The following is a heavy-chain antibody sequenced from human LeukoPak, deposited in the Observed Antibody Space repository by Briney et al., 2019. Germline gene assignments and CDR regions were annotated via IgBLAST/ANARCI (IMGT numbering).Heavy chain of an antibody. CDR2: NRLGGSDI. CDR3: RLVSGHYFGPRIDY. CDR1: GLYSSDIY. D-gene: IGHD3-22*01. V-gene: IGHV3-11*01. Sequence: VGSLRLSCIASGLYSSDIYMRWVRQSPGKGVEWVAINRLGGSDIFYAAAMQRRFTITSNNAKNMLFQQISSLRAEDAVLYYSRLVSGHYFGPRIDYWGQGTLVTVSS. J-gene: IGHJ4*02.